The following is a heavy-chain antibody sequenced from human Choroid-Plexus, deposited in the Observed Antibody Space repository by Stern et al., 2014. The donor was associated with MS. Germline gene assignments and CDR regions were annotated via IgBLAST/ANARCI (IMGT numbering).Heavy chain of an antibody. Sequence: VQLLQSGAEVKKPGASVKVSCKTSGYILTGYYIHWVRQAPGQGLEWMAWINPNTGGTKYAQKFQDRVPMGRDPSIRTPYVELSSLTSDDTAVYYCARDQRGITIFGVVTDYYYLGMDVWGQGSTVTVSS. V-gene: IGHV1-2*02. J-gene: IGHJ6*02. CDR1: GYILTGYY. D-gene: IGHD3-3*01. CDR2: INPNTGGT. CDR3: ARDQRGITIFGVVTDYYYLGMDV.